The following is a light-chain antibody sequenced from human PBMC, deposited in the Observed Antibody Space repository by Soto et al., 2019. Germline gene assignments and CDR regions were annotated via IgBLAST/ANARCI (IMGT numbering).Light chain of an antibody. CDR2: GAS. CDR1: QSVGSNY. V-gene: IGKV3-20*01. Sequence: EIVLTQSPGTLSLSPGERATLYCRASQSVGSNYLAWYQQKPGQAPRVLIYGASSRATGIPDRFSGSGSGADFTLTISRLEPEDFAVYYCQQYTTSPFTFGHGTKVALX. CDR3: QQYTTSPFT. J-gene: IGKJ3*01.